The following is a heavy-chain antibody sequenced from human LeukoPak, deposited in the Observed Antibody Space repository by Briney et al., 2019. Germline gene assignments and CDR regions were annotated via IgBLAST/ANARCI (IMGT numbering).Heavy chain of an antibody. CDR2: IYYSGST. V-gene: IGHV4-59*12. CDR1: GGSISSYY. D-gene: IGHD2-21*01. J-gene: IGHJ4*02. CDR3: ARERAYCGGDCYSSTPIDY. Sequence: PSETLSLTCTVSGGSISSYYWSWIRQPPGKGLEWIGYIYYSGSTNYNPSLKSRVTISVDTSKNQFSLKLSSVTAADTAVYYCARERAYCGGDCYSSTPIDYWGQGTLVTVSS.